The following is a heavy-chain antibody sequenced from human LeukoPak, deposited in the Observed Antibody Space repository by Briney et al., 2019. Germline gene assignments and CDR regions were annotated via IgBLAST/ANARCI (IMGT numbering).Heavy chain of an antibody. J-gene: IGHJ6*02. Sequence: SETLSLTCSVPGGSISSDYWSWIRQPPGKGLEWIGYMYYTGSTNYNPSLKSRVTISVDTSKKQFSLKLSSVTATDTAVYYCARVSVVYGMDVWGQGTTVTVSS. V-gene: IGHV4-59*01. CDR2: MYYTGST. CDR1: GGSISSDY. CDR3: ARVSVVYGMDV.